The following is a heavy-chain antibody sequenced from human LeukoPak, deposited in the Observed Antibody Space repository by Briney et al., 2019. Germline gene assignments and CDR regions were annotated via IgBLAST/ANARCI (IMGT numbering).Heavy chain of an antibody. CDR1: GFTFSSYA. CDR2: IYSGGST. Sequence: GGSLRRSCAASGFTFSSYAMSWVRQAPGRGLEWVSVIYSGGSTYYADSVKGRFTISRDNSKNTLYLQMNSLRAEDTAVYYCARGPDYSSYWYFDLWGRGTLVTVSS. D-gene: IGHD5-12*01. J-gene: IGHJ2*01. CDR3: ARGPDYSSYWYFDL. V-gene: IGHV3-66*01.